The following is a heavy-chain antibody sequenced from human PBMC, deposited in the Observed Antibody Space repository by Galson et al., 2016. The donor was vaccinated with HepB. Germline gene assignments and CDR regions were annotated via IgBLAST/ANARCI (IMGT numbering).Heavy chain of an antibody. Sequence: CAISGDSVSSNSAGWNWIRQSPSRGLEWLGGTFYRSNWQNDYAESVKSQITINPDPSKNQFSLQLNSVTPEDTAVYYCARSYLLGRGFGWWGQGTLVTVSS. D-gene: IGHD7-27*01. CDR3: ARSYLLGRGFGW. J-gene: IGHJ4*02. V-gene: IGHV6-1*01. CDR1: GDSVSSNSAG. CDR2: TFYRSNWQN.